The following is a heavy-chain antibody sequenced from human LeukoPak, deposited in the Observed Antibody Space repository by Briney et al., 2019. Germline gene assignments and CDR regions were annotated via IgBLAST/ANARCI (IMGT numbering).Heavy chain of an antibody. CDR1: GFTFSSYS. Sequence: PGGSLRLSCAASGFTFSSYSMNWVRQAPGKGLEWVSYIDSSSDTIYYADSVKGRFTISRDNSKNTLYLQMDSLRAEDTAVYYCARSGYSGSYFDYWGQGTLVTVSS. V-gene: IGHV3-48*01. D-gene: IGHD1-26*01. CDR2: IDSSSDTI. CDR3: ARSGYSGSYFDY. J-gene: IGHJ4*02.